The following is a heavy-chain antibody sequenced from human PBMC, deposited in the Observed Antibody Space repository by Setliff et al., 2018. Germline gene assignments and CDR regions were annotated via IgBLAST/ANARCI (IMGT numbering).Heavy chain of an antibody. J-gene: IGHJ3*02. CDR2: INHSGST. D-gene: IGHD1-26*01. CDR1: GGSFSGYY. Sequence: SETLSLTCAVYGGSFSGYYWSWIRQPPGKGLEWLGEINHSGSTNCNPSLKSRVTISVDTSKNQFSLKLSSVTAADTAVYYCARDRRIVGARHALDIWGQGTMVTVSS. CDR3: ARDRRIVGARHALDI. V-gene: IGHV4-34*01.